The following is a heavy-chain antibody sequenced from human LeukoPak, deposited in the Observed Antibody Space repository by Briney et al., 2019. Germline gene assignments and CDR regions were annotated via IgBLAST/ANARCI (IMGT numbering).Heavy chain of an antibody. Sequence: PGGSLRLSCAASGFTFSSYWMHWVRQAPGKRLVWVSHIKSDGSTTAYADSVKGRFTISRDNAKNALYLQMNSLRAEDTAVYYCARGYSGNYRIDYWGQGTLVTVSS. CDR1: GFTFSSYW. CDR3: ARGYSGNYRIDY. CDR2: IKSDGSTT. J-gene: IGHJ4*02. V-gene: IGHV3-74*01. D-gene: IGHD4-11*01.